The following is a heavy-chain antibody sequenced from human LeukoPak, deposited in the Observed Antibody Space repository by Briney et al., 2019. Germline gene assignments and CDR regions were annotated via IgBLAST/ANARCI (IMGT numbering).Heavy chain of an antibody. V-gene: IGHV3-30*04. J-gene: IGHJ6*04. Sequence: GGSLRLSCAASGFTFSSYAMHWARQAPGKGLEWVAVISYDGSNKYYADSVKGRFTISRDNSKNTLYLQMNSLRAEDTAVYYCARGDDILTGAPYYYYGMDVWGKGTTVTVSS. CDR2: ISYDGSNK. CDR1: GFTFSSYA. D-gene: IGHD3-9*01. CDR3: ARGDDILTGAPYYYYGMDV.